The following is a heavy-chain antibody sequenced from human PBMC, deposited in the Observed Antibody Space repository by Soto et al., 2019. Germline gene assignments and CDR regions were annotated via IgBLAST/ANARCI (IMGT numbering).Heavy chain of an antibody. CDR3: AKGDDSSGYYSLDY. CDR1: GFTVSSNY. Sequence: PGGSLRLSCAASGFTVSSNYMSWVRQAPGKGLEWVSVIYSGGTTYYADSVKGRFTISRHNSKNTLYLQMNSLRAEDTAVYYCAKGDDSSGYYSLDYWGQGTLVTVSS. V-gene: IGHV3-53*04. J-gene: IGHJ4*02. D-gene: IGHD3-22*01. CDR2: IYSGGTT.